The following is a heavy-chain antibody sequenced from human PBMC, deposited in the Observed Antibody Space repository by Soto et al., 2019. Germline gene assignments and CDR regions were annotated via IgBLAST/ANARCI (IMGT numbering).Heavy chain of an antibody. V-gene: IGHV1-69*01. CDR2: IMPIFGTT. J-gene: IGHJ4*02. Sequence: QVRLVQSGAEVKKPGSSVKVSCKASGGDFSVFGISWVRQAPGQGLEWMGGIMPIFGTTNYAQKFQGRVTITADESTSTAYMELRRLRSEDTAVYYCAREREADTTAPYYLDYWGQGTQVTVSS. D-gene: IGHD4-4*01. CDR1: GGDFSVFG. CDR3: AREREADTTAPYYLDY.